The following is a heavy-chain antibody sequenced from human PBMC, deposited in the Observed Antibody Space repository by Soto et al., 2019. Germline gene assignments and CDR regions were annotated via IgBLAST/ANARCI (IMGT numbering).Heavy chain of an antibody. D-gene: IGHD5-18*01. V-gene: IGHV1-3*01. CDR3: ARDWGRGYSYGYPRYFDY. CDR1: GYTFTSYA. J-gene: IGHJ4*02. Sequence: GASVKVSCKASGYTFTSYAMHWVRQAPGQRLEWMGWINAGNGNTKYSQKFQGRVTITRDTSASTAYMELSSLRSEDTAVYYCARDWGRGYSYGYPRYFDYWGQGTLVTVSS. CDR2: INAGNGNT.